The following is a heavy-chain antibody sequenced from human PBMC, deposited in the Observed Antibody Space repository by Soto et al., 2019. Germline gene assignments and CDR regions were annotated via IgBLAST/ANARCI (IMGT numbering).Heavy chain of an antibody. CDR1: GGFVSSGSYY. Sequence: HVQLQQWGAGLLKPSEILSLTCAVYGGFVSSGSYYWSWIRQPPGKGLEWIGEMSHSGGTHFNPSLKSRVTISVDTSKNQFSLKMSSVTAADTALYYCARVERGTATTVVDAFDIWGPGTMVTVSS. V-gene: IGHV4-34*01. CDR2: MSHSGGT. CDR3: ARVERGTATTVVDAFDI. D-gene: IGHD1-1*01. J-gene: IGHJ3*02.